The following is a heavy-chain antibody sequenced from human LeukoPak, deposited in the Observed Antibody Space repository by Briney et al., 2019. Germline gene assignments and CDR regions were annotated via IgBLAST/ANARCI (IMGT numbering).Heavy chain of an antibody. V-gene: IGHV4-38-2*01. D-gene: IGHD3-3*01. CDR3: ARLFPKNWYFDL. CDR1: GYSISSGYY. Sequence: SETLSLTCAVSGYSISSGYYWGWTRQPPGKGLEWIGSIYHSGSTYYNPSLKSRVTISVDTSKNQFSLKLSSVTAADMAVYYCARLFPKNWYFDLWGRGTLVTVSS. J-gene: IGHJ2*01. CDR2: IYHSGST.